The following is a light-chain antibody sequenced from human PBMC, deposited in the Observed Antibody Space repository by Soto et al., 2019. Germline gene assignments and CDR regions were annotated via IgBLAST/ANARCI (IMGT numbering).Light chain of an antibody. CDR3: QQYGTSPWT. V-gene: IGKV3-20*01. CDR1: QRISSNY. Sequence: PGERATLSCRATQRISSNYLAWYQQKPGQAPRLLIYIASRRATGIPDRFSGSGSGTDFTLTISRLEPEDSALYYCQQYGTSPWTFGQGTKVEIK. CDR2: IAS. J-gene: IGKJ1*01.